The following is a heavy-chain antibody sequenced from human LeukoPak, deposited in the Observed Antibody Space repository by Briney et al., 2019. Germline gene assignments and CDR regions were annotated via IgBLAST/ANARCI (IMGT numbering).Heavy chain of an antibody. V-gene: IGHV3-74*01. Sequence: GESLRLSCAASGFTFSSHWMHWVRHAPGKGLVWVSCINSDGGSTSYTDSVKGRFTISRDNAKNTLYLQMNSLRAEDTAVYYCARGSAAKDAFDIWGQGTKVTVSS. D-gene: IGHD6-25*01. CDR1: GFTFSSHW. J-gene: IGHJ3*02. CDR3: ARGSAAKDAFDI. CDR2: INSDGGST.